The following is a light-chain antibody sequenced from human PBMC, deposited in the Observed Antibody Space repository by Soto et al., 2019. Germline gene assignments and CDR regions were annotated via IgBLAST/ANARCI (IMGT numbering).Light chain of an antibody. Sequence: DIQMTQSPSTLSSSVGDRVPITCRASQSISSWLAWYQQKPRKAPKLLIYKASSLESGVPSRISGSGSGTEFTLTISSLQHDDFASYYWQQYNSYSTFGPGTKVDIK. J-gene: IGKJ3*01. CDR1: QSISSW. CDR3: QQYNSYST. V-gene: IGKV1-5*03. CDR2: KAS.